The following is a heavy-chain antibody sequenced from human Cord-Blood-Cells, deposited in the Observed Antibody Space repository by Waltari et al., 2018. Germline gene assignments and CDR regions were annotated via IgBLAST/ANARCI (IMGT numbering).Heavy chain of an antibody. CDR1: GFTFSSYW. CDR2: INSDGSST. Sequence: EVQLVESGGGLVQPGGSLSLSCAASGFTFSSYWMHWVRQAQGKGLVWVSRINSDGSSTSYADSVKGRFTISRDNAKNTLYLQMNSLRAEDTAVYYCARVSRSSRNLAGAFDIWGQGTMVTVSS. J-gene: IGHJ3*02. V-gene: IGHV3-74*01. D-gene: IGHD6-6*01. CDR3: ARVSRSSRNLAGAFDI.